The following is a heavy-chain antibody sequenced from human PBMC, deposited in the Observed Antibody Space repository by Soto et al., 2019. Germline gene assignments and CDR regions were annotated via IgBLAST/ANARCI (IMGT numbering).Heavy chain of an antibody. CDR1: GVSISSGGYY. J-gene: IGHJ4*02. D-gene: IGHD3-10*01. CDR3: ARGLMVRGVIDY. Sequence: SAALSLTCNVSGVSISSGGYYWSWIRLLLVNGLECIGYIYYSVSTYYTPSLKSRVTISVYTSKNLFSLKLSSVFAADTAVYYCARGLMVRGVIDYWGQGSLVTVSS. V-gene: IGHV4-31*03. CDR2: IYYSVST.